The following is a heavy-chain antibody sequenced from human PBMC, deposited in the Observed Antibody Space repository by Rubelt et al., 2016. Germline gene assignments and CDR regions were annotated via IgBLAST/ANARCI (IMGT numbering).Heavy chain of an antibody. V-gene: IGHV3-66*01. CDR3: ARAPRIEAAVGINY. J-gene: IGHJ4*02. D-gene: IGHD6-13*01. CDR2: IYSGGST. Sequence: APGKGLKWVSVIYSGGSTYYADSVKGRFTISRDNSKNTLYLQMNSLRAEDTAVYYCARAPRIEAAVGINYWGQGSLVTVSS.